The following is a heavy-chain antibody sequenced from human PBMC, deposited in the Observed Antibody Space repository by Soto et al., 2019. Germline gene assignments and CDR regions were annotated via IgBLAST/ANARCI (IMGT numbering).Heavy chain of an antibody. CDR2: ISWNSGSI. D-gene: IGHD2-2*01. Sequence: SLRLSCAASGFTFDDYAMHWVRQAPGKGLEWVSGISWNSGSIGYADSVKGRFTISRDNTKNTLYLQMNSLRAEDTAVYYCARGGVPAAMSYWGQGTLVPVSS. J-gene: IGHJ4*02. CDR3: ARGGVPAAMSY. V-gene: IGHV3-9*01. CDR1: GFTFDDYA.